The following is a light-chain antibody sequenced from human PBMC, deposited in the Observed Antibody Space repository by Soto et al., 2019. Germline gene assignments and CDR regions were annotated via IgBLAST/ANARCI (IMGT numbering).Light chain of an antibody. CDR1: QSVLYSSKNKNY. CDR2: WAS. CDR3: QQYYTTPFT. Sequence: DIVMTQSPDSLAVSLGERATINCKSSQSVLYSSKNKNYLAWYQQKPGQVPKLLIYWASTRESGVPDRFSGSGSGTDFTLTISSLQAEDVAVYYCQQYYTTPFTFGPGTKVDIE. J-gene: IGKJ3*01. V-gene: IGKV4-1*01.